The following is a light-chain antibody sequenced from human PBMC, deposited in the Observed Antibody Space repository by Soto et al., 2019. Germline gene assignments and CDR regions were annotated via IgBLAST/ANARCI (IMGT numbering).Light chain of an antibody. J-gene: IGKJ3*01. V-gene: IGKV1-12*01. CDR3: QQGKTFPFT. CDR2: TVS. Sequence: IQMTQSPSSVSASVGDTVTLSCQTSHGVSGWLAWYQQKPGKAPTLLIYTVSNLQSEVPSRFSGSGSGTDFSLTITNLQPEDFATYFCQQGKTFPFTFGPWTKVEVK. CDR1: HGVSGW.